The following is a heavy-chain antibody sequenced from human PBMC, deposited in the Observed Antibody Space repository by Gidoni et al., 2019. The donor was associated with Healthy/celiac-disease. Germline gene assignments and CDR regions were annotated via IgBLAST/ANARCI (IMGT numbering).Heavy chain of an antibody. D-gene: IGHD4-17*01. CDR1: GFTFVTYS. CDR2: ISSSSSYI. Sequence: EVQLVESGGGLVRPGGSLRLSCAASGFTFVTYSRNWVRQATGKGLEGVSSISSSSSYIYYADSVKGRFTISRDNAKNSLYLQMNSLRAEDTAVYYCARDLRGDYGDPGDYWGQGTLVTVSS. V-gene: IGHV3-21*01. J-gene: IGHJ4*02. CDR3: ARDLRGDYGDPGDY.